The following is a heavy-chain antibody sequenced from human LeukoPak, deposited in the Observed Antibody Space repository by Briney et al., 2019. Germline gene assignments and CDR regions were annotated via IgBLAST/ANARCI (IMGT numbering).Heavy chain of an antibody. Sequence: PGGSLRLSCAASEFTVSSNYMNWVRQAPGKGLEWVSINYSGGSTYYADSVKGRFTISRDNSKNTLYLQMNSLRAEDTAVYYCVGSGWYGYFDYWGQGTLVTVSS. J-gene: IGHJ4*02. CDR2: NYSGGST. CDR3: VGSGWYGYFDY. CDR1: EFTVSSNY. D-gene: IGHD6-19*01. V-gene: IGHV3-53*01.